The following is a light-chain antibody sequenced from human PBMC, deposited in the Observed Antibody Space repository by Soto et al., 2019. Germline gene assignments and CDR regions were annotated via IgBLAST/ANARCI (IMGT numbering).Light chain of an antibody. CDR1: QSVSDY. V-gene: IGKV3-11*01. Sequence: IVLTQSPATLSLSPGESATLSCRASQSVSDYLAWYQQKPGQAPRLLIYDALYRPTGIPGRFSASGSGTDFTLTINSLEHEDFALYYCPHHCSFGQGTRLEIK. J-gene: IGKJ5*01. CDR2: DAL. CDR3: PHHCS.